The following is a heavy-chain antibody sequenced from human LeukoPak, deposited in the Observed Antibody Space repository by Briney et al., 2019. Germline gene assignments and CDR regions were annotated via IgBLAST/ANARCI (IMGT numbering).Heavy chain of an antibody. J-gene: IGHJ3*02. D-gene: IGHD2-2*01. V-gene: IGHV3-48*01. Sequence: GGSLRLSCAASGFTFSSYSMNWVRQAPGKGLEWVSYISSSSSTIYYADSVKGRFTISRDNAKNSLYLQMNSLRAKDTAVYYCARDLCIVVVPAATGGVLGIWGQGTMVTVSS. CDR3: ARDLCIVVVPAATGGVLGI. CDR2: ISSSSSTI. CDR1: GFTFSSYS.